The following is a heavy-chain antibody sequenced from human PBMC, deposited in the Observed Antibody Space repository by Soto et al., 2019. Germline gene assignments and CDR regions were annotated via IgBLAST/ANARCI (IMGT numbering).Heavy chain of an antibody. CDR3: ATLVLSTGFSADL. J-gene: IGHJ4*02. Sequence: GGSLRLSCAASGFTLSDHYIDWVRQAPGKGLEWVGRTTSKAESYTTKYAASVTGRFTISRDDSKNSLYLQMNSLKTEDTAVYFCATLVLSTGFSADLWGQGTLVTVSS. CDR2: TTSKAESYTT. V-gene: IGHV3-72*01. D-gene: IGHD1-1*01. CDR1: GFTLSDHY.